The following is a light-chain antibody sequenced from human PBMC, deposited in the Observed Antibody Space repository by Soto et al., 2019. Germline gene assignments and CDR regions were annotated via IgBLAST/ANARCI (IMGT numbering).Light chain of an antibody. CDR3: QQYNSYQYT. V-gene: IGKV1-5*03. J-gene: IGKJ2*01. CDR1: QSISSW. CDR2: NAS. Sequence: DIQMTQSPSTLSASVGDRATITCRASQSISSWLAWYQQKPGKAPKLLIYNASSLEGGIPSRFSGSGSETEFTLTISSLQPEDFAAYYCQQYNSYQYTFGQGTKLEIK.